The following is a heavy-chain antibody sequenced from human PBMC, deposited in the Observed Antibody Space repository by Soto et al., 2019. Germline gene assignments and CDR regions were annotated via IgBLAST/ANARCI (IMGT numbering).Heavy chain of an antibody. V-gene: IGHV2-5*02. D-gene: IGHD3-9*01. Sequence: QITLKESGPTLVKPTQTLTLTCTFSGFSLSTSGVGVGWIRQPPGKALEWLALIYWDDDKRYSPSLKSRLTITKXXSXNXXVLTMTNMDPVDTATYYCAHRPLDYDILTYNWFDPWGQGTLVTVSS. CDR3: AHRPLDYDILTYNWFDP. CDR1: GFSLSTSGVG. CDR2: IYWDDDK. J-gene: IGHJ5*02.